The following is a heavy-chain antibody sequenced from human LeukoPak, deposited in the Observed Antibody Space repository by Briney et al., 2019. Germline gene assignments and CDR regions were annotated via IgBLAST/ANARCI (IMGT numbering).Heavy chain of an antibody. CDR1: GYTFTSYY. CDR2: INPSDGST. CDR3: ARGRHYDSDGYYAAFYFDY. D-gene: IGHD3-22*01. V-gene: IGHV1-46*01. Sequence: GASVKVSCKASGYTFTSYYIHLVRQAPGQGFEWMAIINPSDGSTTNSQKFQGRVTMTRDTSTSTVYMELTRVRSDDTALYYCARGRHYDSDGYYAAFYFDYWGQGTLVTVSS. J-gene: IGHJ4*02.